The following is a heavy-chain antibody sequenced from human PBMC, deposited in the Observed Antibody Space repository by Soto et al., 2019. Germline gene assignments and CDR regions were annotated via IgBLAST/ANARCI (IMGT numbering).Heavy chain of an antibody. Sequence: SETLSLTCSVSGASITSYYWSWIRQSAGEGLQWIGRVYARGATNYDPSLKSRVTISGDTSKNQFSLKLTSVTAADTAVYYCARSSGDDFFYYGMDVWGHGTTVTVTS. CDR2: VYARGAT. D-gene: IGHD3-3*01. V-gene: IGHV4-59*10. CDR1: GASITSYY. J-gene: IGHJ6*02. CDR3: ARSSGDDFFYYGMDV.